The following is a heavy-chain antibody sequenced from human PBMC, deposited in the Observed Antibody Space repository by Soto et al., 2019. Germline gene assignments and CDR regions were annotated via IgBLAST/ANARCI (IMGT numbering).Heavy chain of an antibody. CDR1: GGSISSSSYY. CDR2: IYYSGST. V-gene: IGHV4-39*01. CDR3: ARLGIAVAGTGNV. Sequence: SETLSLTCTVSGGSISSSSYYWGWIRQPPGKGLEWIGSIYYSGSTYYNPSLKSRVTISVDTSKNQFSLKLSSVTAADTAEYYCARLGIAVAGTGNVWGQGTTVTVSS. D-gene: IGHD6-19*01. J-gene: IGHJ6*02.